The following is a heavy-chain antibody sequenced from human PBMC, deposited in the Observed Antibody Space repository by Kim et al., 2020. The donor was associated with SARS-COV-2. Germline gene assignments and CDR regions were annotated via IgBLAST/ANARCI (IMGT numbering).Heavy chain of an antibody. J-gene: IGHJ3*02. Sequence: TPSLKSRVTISVDTSKNQFSLKLSSVTAADTAVYYCARADTAMGPDAFDIWGQGTMVTVSS. D-gene: IGHD5-18*01. CDR3: ARADTAMGPDAFDI. V-gene: IGHV4-31*02.